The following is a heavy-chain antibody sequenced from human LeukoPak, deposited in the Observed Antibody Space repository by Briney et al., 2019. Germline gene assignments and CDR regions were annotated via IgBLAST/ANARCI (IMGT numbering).Heavy chain of an antibody. Sequence: PGGSLRLSCAGSAFTFSDYAIHWVRQTPGKGLEYVSAISATGGSTYYGNSVKGRFIVSRDNSKNTAYLQMGGLRTEDTAVYYCLRGSPRSTGGDYWGQGTMVTVSS. CDR3: LRGSPRSTGGDY. V-gene: IGHV3-64*01. D-gene: IGHD2-8*02. CDR1: AFTFSDYA. J-gene: IGHJ4*02. CDR2: ISATGGST.